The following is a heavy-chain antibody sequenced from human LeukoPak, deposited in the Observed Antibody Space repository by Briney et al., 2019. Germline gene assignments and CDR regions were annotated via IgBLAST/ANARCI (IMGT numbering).Heavy chain of an antibody. CDR2: IYYSGST. J-gene: IGHJ2*01. CDR3: AGCSGGSCYWSDWYFDL. D-gene: IGHD2-15*01. CDR1: GGSISSGGYS. Sequence: SQTLSLTCAVSGGSISSGGYSWSWIRQPPGKGLEWLGYIYYSGSTYYNPSLKSRVTISVDTSKNQFSLKLSSVTAADTAVYYCAGCSGGSCYWSDWYFDLWGRGTLVTVSS. V-gene: IGHV4-30-4*07.